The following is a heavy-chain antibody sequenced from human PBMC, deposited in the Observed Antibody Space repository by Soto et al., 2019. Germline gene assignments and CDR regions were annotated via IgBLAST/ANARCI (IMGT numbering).Heavy chain of an antibody. V-gene: IGHV3-48*01. CDR1: GFDVSSTD. D-gene: IGHD5-18*01. CDR3: ARDRVDTAVDIDGVFDD. CDR2: ISSSSSTI. J-gene: IGHJ4*02. Sequence: GGSLRLSCAASGFDVSSTDMCWVRQAPGKELEWVSYISSSSSTIYYADSVKGRFTISRDNAKNSLYLQMNSLRAEDTAVYYCARDRVDTAVDIDGVFDDWGQGTLVPVSS.